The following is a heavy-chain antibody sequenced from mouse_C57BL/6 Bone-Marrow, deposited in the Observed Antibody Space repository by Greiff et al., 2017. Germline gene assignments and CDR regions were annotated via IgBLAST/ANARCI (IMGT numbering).Heavy chain of an antibody. CDR2: IGPGSGST. CDR3: ASTYGSSGAMDY. V-gene: IGHV1-77*01. Sequence: VKVVESGAELVKPGASVKISCKASGYTFTDYYLNWVKQRPGQGLEWIGKIGPGSGSTYYNEKFKGKATLTADKSSSAAYMQLSSLTSEDYAVYVCASTYGSSGAMDYWGQGTSVTVSA. D-gene: IGHD1-1*01. CDR1: GYTFTDYY. J-gene: IGHJ4*01.